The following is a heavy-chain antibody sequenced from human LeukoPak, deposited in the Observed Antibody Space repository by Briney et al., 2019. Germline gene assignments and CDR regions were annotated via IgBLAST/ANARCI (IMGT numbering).Heavy chain of an antibody. CDR2: IYYSGST. CDR1: GGSISSSSYY. J-gene: IGHJ5*02. V-gene: IGHV4-39*01. Sequence: SETLSLTCTVSGGSISSSSYYWGWIRQPPGKGLEWIGSIYYSGSTYYNPSLKSRVTISVDTSKNQFSLKLSSVTAADTAVYYCARQGYSYARFDPWGQGTLVTVSS. CDR3: ARQGYSYARFDP. D-gene: IGHD5-18*01.